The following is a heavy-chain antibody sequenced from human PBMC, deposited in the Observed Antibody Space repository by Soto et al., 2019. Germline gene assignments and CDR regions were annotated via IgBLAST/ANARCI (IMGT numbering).Heavy chain of an antibody. J-gene: IGHJ6*02. V-gene: IGHV1-3*01. CDR2: INAGNGNT. D-gene: IGHD3-10*01. CDR3: ARDGDGSGSHYNVGPGGRSNYYYHGIDV. CDR1: GYSFTSYA. Sequence: GASVKVSCKASGYSFTSYAMHWVRQAPGQRLVWMGWINAGNGNTNYSQKLQGRVTMTRDTSTSTAYMELRSLRSDDTAVYYCARDGDGSGSHYNVGPGGRSNYYYHGIDVWGQGTTVTVSS.